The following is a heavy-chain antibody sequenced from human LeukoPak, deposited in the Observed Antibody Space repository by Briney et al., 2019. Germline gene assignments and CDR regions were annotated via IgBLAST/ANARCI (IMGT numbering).Heavy chain of an antibody. CDR3: ARWYCSNNVCFHMDV. Sequence: SETLSLTCTVSGDSISSYDWSCIRQPPGKGPEWVGYIDYSGSSAYTPSLKSRATMSVDTSKNQFSLSLTSVTAADTALYYCARWYCSNNVCFHMDVWGKGTTVTVFS. V-gene: IGHV4-59*08. D-gene: IGHD2-8*01. CDR1: GDSISSYD. J-gene: IGHJ6*03. CDR2: IDYSGSS.